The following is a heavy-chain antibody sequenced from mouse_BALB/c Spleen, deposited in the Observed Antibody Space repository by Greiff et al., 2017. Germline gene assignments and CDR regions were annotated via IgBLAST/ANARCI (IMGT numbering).Heavy chain of an antibody. CDR3: ARSCYRYDDYYAMDY. Sequence: QVHVKQPGAELVKPGASVKLSCKASGYTFTSYWMHWVKQRPGQGLEWIGEIDPSDSYTNYNQKFKGKATLTVDKSSSTAYMQLSSLTSEDSAVYYCARSCYRYDDYYAMDYWGQGTSVTVSS. CDR1: GYTFTSYW. J-gene: IGHJ4*01. D-gene: IGHD2-14*01. CDR2: IDPSDSYT. V-gene: IGHV1-69*02.